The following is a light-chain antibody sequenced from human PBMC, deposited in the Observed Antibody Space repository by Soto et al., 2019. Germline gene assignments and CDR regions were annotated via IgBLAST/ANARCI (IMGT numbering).Light chain of an antibody. Sequence: QSALTQAASVSGSPGQSITISCTGTSSDIGGSDYVSWYQKHPGKAPKVIIYEVSDRPSGVSDRFSGSKSGNTASLTISGVQAEDEADYYCSAYVTSGTLVFGGGTKLTVL. CDR1: SSDIGGSDY. CDR3: SAYVTSGTLV. V-gene: IGLV2-14*01. CDR2: EVS. J-gene: IGLJ3*02.